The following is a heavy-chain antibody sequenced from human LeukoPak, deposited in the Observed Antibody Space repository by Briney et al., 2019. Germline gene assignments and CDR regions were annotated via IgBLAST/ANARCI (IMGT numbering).Heavy chain of an antibody. CDR3: ARGGFSYSY. Sequence: PGGSLRLSCAASGFSFSSYAMSWVRQAPGKGLEWVANIKEDGSEKNYVDSVKGRFTISRDNAKNSLHLQMNSLRAEDTAVYYCARGGFSYSYWGQGTLVTVSS. V-gene: IGHV3-7*05. CDR1: GFSFSSYA. J-gene: IGHJ4*02. D-gene: IGHD5-18*01. CDR2: IKEDGSEK.